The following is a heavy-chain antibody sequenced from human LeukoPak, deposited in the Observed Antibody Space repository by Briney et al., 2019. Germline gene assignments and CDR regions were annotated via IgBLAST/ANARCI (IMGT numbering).Heavy chain of an antibody. Sequence: KPSETLSLTCTVSGGSITNNYWAWIRQPPGKGLEWIGYTHDSGNSNYNPSPRSRVTISIDTSKNQFSLKLTSVTAADTAVYYCARDRSAAPADYWGQGTLVTVSS. CDR3: ARDRSAAPADY. CDR1: GGSITNNY. V-gene: IGHV4-59*13. CDR2: THDSGNS. D-gene: IGHD6-13*01. J-gene: IGHJ4*02.